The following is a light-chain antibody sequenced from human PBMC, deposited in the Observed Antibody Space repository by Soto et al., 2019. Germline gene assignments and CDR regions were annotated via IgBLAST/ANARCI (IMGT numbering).Light chain of an antibody. CDR3: SSYTSSSVV. V-gene: IGLV2-14*01. CDR1: SSDVGGYNY. CDR2: EVS. J-gene: IGLJ2*01. Sequence: QSVLTQSASVSGSPGQSITISCTGTSSDVGGYNYVSWYQQHPGKAPKLMIYEVSNRPSGVSNRFSGSKSGNTASLTISGLQAEDEADYYCSSYTSSSVVFGGGTKGTVL.